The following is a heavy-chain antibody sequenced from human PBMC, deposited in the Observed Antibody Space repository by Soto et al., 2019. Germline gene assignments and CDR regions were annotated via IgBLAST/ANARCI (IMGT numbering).Heavy chain of an antibody. CDR2: IYYSGST. CDR3: ATQGGYCTNGVCFTGWFDP. CDR1: GGSISSYY. D-gene: IGHD2-8*01. V-gene: IGHV4-59*01. Sequence: SETLSLTCTVSGGSISSYYWSWIRQPPGKGLEWIGYIYYSGSTNYNPSLKSRVTISVDTSKNQFSLKLSSVTAADTAVYYCATQGGYCTNGVCFTGWFDPWGQGTLVTVS. J-gene: IGHJ5*02.